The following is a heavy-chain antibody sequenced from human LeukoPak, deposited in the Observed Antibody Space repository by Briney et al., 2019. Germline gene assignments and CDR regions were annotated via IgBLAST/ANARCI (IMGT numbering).Heavy chain of an antibody. CDR2: INHNGNVN. CDR1: GFTFSSYW. J-gene: IGHJ6*02. Sequence: PGGSLRLSCAASGFTFSSYWMNWARQAPGKGLEWVASINHNGNVNYYVDSVKGRFTISRDNAENSLYLQMNSLRAEDTAVYYCARDSGMDVWGQGTTVTVSS. V-gene: IGHV3-7*01. CDR3: ARDSGMDV.